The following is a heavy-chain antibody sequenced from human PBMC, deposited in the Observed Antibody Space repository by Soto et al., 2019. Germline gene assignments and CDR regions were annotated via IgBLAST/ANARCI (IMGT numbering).Heavy chain of an antibody. CDR3: ARGPTDYYDNSANYFLDY. J-gene: IGHJ4*02. CDR1: GYTFITYG. CDR2: ISTYNGNT. Sequence: QVPLVQSGAEVNKPGASVKVSCKASGYTFITYGVSWVRQAPGQGLDWLGWISTYNGNTRYAERLQGRVTMTTDTTTNTACMELRNLRSDDTAVYYCARGPTDYYDNSANYFLDYWGQGTLVTVSS. D-gene: IGHD3-22*01. V-gene: IGHV1-18*01.